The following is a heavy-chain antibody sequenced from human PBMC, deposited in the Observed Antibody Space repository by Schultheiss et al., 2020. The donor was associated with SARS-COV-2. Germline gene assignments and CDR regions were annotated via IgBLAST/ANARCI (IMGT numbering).Heavy chain of an antibody. Sequence: GGSLRLSCAASGFTFSSYSMNWVRQAPGKGLVWVSRINSDGSSTSYADSVKGRFTISRDNAKNTLYLQMNSLRAEDTAVYYCARGGYNSPFDYWGQGTLVTVAS. J-gene: IGHJ4*02. CDR2: INSDGSST. CDR1: GFTFSSYS. D-gene: IGHD5-24*01. CDR3: ARGGYNSPFDY. V-gene: IGHV3-74*01.